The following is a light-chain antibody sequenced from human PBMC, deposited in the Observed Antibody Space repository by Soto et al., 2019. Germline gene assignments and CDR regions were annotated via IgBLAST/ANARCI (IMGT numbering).Light chain of an antibody. CDR2: EDN. V-gene: IGLV6-57*03. Sequence: NFMLTQPHSVSESPGKTVTISCTRSSGSIASNYVQWYQQRPGSAPTTVIYEDNQRPSGVPDRFSGSIDSSSNSASLTISGLKTEDEADYYCQSYDSSNHHGVFGTGIKLTVL. CDR1: SGSIASNY. CDR3: QSYDSSNHHGV. J-gene: IGLJ1*01.